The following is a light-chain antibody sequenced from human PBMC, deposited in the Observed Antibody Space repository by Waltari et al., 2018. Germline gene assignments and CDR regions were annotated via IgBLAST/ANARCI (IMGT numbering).Light chain of an antibody. CDR1: EDIEYF. J-gene: IGKJ3*01. V-gene: IGKV1-33*01. CDR2: DAS. Sequence: DVQLTQSPSSLSAFLADRVSITCQASEDIEYFLNWYQQSPGRAPKLLISDASDLETGVSPRFRGSGSETQFTLTITGMQPEDVGTYYCQQYWSFMSFGTGT. CDR3: QQYWSFMS.